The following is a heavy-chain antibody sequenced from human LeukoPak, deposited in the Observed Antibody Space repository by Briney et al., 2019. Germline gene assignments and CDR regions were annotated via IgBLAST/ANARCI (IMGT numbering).Heavy chain of an antibody. CDR3: ARDDYYYDSSGYNSYNWFDP. D-gene: IGHD3-22*01. CDR1: GGSISSGSYY. V-gene: IGHV4-61*02. J-gene: IGHJ5*02. Sequence: SQTLSLTCTVSGGSISSGSYYWSWIRQPAGKGLEWIGRIYTSGSTNYNPSLKSRVAISVDTSKNQFSLKLSSVTAADTAVYYCARDDYYYDSSGYNSYNWFDPWGQGTPVTVSS. CDR2: IYTSGST.